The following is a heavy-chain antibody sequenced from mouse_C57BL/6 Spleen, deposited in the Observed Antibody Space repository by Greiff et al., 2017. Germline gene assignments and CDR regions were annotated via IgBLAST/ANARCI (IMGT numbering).Heavy chain of an antibody. D-gene: IGHD3-1*01. Sequence: QVQLQQPGAELVMPGASVKLSCKASGYTFTSYWMHWVKQRPGQGLEWIGEIDPSDSYTNYNQKFKGKSTLTVDKSSSTAYMPLSSLTSEDSAVYYCAREGNTEGYCDVWGTGTTVTVSS. CDR1: GYTFTSYW. V-gene: IGHV1-69*01. CDR2: IDPSDSYT. J-gene: IGHJ1*03. CDR3: AREGNTEGYCDV.